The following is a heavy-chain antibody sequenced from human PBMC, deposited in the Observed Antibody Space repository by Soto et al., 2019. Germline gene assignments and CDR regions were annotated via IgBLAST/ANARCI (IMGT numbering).Heavy chain of an antibody. CDR1: GYTFTSYD. CDR2: MNPNSGNT. D-gene: IGHD2-15*01. Sequence: QVPLVQSGAEVKKPGASVKVSCKASGYTFTSYDINWVRQATGQGLEWMGWMNPNSGNTGYAQKFQGRVTMTRNTSISTAYMELSSLRSEDTAVYYCARGYCSGGSCYFDAFDIWGQGTMVTVSS. CDR3: ARGYCSGGSCYFDAFDI. V-gene: IGHV1-8*01. J-gene: IGHJ3*02.